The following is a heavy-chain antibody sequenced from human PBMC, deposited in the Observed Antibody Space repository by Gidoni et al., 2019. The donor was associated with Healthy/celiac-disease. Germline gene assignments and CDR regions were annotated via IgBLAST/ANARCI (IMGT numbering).Heavy chain of an antibody. V-gene: IGHV3-73*02. Sequence: VQLVESGGGLVKPGGSLKLSCAASGCTFRGSAMHWVRQASGKGLEWVGRIRSKANSYATAYAASVKGRFTISRDDSKNTAYLQMNSLKTEDTAVYYCTRHGVAGFYYFDYWGQGTLVTVSS. CDR2: IRSKANSYAT. D-gene: IGHD6-19*01. J-gene: IGHJ4*02. CDR1: GCTFRGSA. CDR3: TRHGVAGFYYFDY.